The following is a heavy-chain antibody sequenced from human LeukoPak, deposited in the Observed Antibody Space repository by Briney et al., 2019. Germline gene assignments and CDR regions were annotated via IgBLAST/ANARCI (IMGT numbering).Heavy chain of an antibody. V-gene: IGHV3-23*01. CDR3: AKDYEPLVGVHRWGDWFDP. CDR2: ISGTCGSI. D-gene: IGHD1-26*01. J-gene: IGHJ5*02. Sequence: GGSLRLSCAASGFSYTTYWMTWLRHAPGKGLECVSLISGTCGSIYCAHSVKGRFTITRDNSKNTLYLQMNSLRAEDTAVYYCAKDYEPLVGVHRWGDWFDPWGQGTLVSVSS. CDR1: GFSYTTYW.